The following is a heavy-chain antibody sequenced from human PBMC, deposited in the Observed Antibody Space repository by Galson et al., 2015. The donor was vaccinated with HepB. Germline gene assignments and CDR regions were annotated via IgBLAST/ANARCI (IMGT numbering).Heavy chain of an antibody. CDR3: AREGIAAAANPMDD. Sequence: SVKVSCKASGYTFTSYYMHWVRQAPGQGLEWMGGITPIFGTANYAQKFQGRVTITADESTSTAYMELRSLRSEDTAVYYCAREGIAAAANPMDDWGQGTQVTVSS. J-gene: IGHJ4*02. CDR1: GYTFTSYY. CDR2: ITPIFGTA. V-gene: IGHV1-69*13. D-gene: IGHD6-13*01.